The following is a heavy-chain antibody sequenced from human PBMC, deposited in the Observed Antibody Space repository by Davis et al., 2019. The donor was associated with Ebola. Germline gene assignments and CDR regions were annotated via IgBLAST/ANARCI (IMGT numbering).Heavy chain of an antibody. Sequence: GESLKISCAASGFTFSSYAMSWVRQAPGKGLEWVSAISGSGGSTYYADSVKGRFTISRDNSKNILFLQVDSLTTEDTATYYCTRDLAVQPVANSFDCWGQGTLVTVSS. V-gene: IGHV3-23*01. D-gene: IGHD2-2*01. CDR1: GFTFSSYA. J-gene: IGHJ4*02. CDR3: TRDLAVQPVANSFDC. CDR2: ISGSGGST.